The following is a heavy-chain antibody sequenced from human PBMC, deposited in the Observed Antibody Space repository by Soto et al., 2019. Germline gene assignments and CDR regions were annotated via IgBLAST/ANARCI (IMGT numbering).Heavy chain of an antibody. CDR3: ARDPPTGTTLDWADS. J-gene: IGHJ4*02. CDR2: ISSSGSFK. D-gene: IGHD1-7*01. V-gene: IGHV3-21*01. CDR1: GFSFSSDS. Sequence: GGSLRLSCAASGFSFSSDSMGWVRQAQGKGLEWVSSISSSGSFKNYADSVKGRFTISRDNAKNSLYLQMSGLKDEDTAAYYCARDPPTGTTLDWADSWGQGTLVTVSS.